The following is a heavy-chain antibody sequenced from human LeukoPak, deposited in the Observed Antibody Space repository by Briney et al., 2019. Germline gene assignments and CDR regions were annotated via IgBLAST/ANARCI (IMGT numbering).Heavy chain of an antibody. D-gene: IGHD3-22*01. V-gene: IGHV1-2*02. CDR3: ARGRLYYDSSGYEDY. CDR2: INPNSGGT. CDR1: GYTFTGYY. Sequence: ASVKVSCKASGYTFTGYYMHWVRRAPGQGLEWMGWINPNSGGTNYAQKFQGRVTMTRDTSISTAYMELSRLRSDDTAVYYCARGRLYYDSSGYEDYWGQGTLVTVSS. J-gene: IGHJ4*02.